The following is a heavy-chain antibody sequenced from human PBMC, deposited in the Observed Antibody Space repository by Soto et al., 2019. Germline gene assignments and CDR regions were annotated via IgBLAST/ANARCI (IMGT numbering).Heavy chain of an antibody. CDR3: ARRSGSNSFDY. D-gene: IGHD5-12*01. J-gene: IGHJ4*02. Sequence: QVQLVESGGGLVEPGGSLRLSCAASGFTFSDYYTSWVRQAPGKGLEWISYISSSGSTIYYADSVKGRFTISRDNAKNSLYLQMNSLRAEDTAMYYCARRSGSNSFDYWGQGTLVSVSS. CDR1: GFTFSDYY. V-gene: IGHV3-11*01. CDR2: ISSSGSTI.